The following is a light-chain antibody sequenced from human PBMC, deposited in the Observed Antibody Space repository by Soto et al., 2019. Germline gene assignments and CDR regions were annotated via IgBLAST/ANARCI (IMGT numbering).Light chain of an antibody. J-gene: IGKJ1*01. CDR3: QQYSVYWT. CDR1: QSVSTR. CDR2: DAS. Sequence: DIQMTQSPSSLSASVGDRVTIICRASQSVSTRLAWYQQKPGKAPKVLIYDASSWAGGVPSRFTGSGSGTEFTLTINSLQTDDFATYYCQQYSVYWTFGQWTKVDI. V-gene: IGKV1-5*02.